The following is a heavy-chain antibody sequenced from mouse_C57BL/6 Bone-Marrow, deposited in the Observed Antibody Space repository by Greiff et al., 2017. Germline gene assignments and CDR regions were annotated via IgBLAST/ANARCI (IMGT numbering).Heavy chain of an antibody. V-gene: IGHV10-1*01. D-gene: IGHD1-1*01. Sequence: EVQGVESGGGLVQPKGSLKLSCAASGFSFNTYAMNWVRQAPGKGLEWVARIRSKSNSYATYYADSVKDRFAISRDDSESMLYLQMNNLRTEDTAMFYCVRKWTGLRSLYFDVWGKGTTVTVSS. CDR2: IRSKSNSYAT. CDR3: VRKWTGLRSLYFDV. J-gene: IGHJ1*03. CDR1: GFSFNTYA.